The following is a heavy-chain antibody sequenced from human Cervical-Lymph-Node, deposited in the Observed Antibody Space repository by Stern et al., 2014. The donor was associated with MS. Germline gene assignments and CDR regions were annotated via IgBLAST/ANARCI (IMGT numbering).Heavy chain of an antibody. V-gene: IGHV2-26*01. D-gene: IGHD3-3*01. CDR1: GFSLSNARMG. CDR3: ARIRFLEWLFMDY. CDR2: LFSNDEK. Sequence: QITLKESGPVLVKPTETLTLTCTVSGFSLSNARMGVSWIRQPPGKALEWLAHLFSNDEKSYSTSLKSRLTISKDTSKSQVVLTMTNMDPVDTATYYCARIRFLEWLFMDYWGQGTLVTVSS. J-gene: IGHJ4*02.